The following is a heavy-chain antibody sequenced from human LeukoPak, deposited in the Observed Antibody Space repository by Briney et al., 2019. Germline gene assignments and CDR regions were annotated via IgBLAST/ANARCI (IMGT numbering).Heavy chain of an antibody. CDR1: GYTFTGYY. Sequence: VSVKVSCKASGYTFTGYYMHWVRQAPGQGLEWMGRINPNSGGTNYAQKFQGRVTMTRDTSISTAYMELSRLRSDDTAVYYCARASSATFHFDYWGQGTLFTVSS. CDR3: ARASSATFHFDY. CDR2: INPNSGGT. J-gene: IGHJ4*02. D-gene: IGHD2-15*01. V-gene: IGHV1-2*06.